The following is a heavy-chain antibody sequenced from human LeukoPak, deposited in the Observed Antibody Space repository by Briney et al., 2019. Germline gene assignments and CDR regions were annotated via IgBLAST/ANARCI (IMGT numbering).Heavy chain of an antibody. J-gene: IGHJ4*02. CDR3: AKDSRLGGYYDSSGYYRTGFDY. CDR2: ISGSGGST. D-gene: IGHD3-22*01. V-gene: IGHV3-23*01. CDR1: GFTFSSYA. Sequence: GGSLRLSCAASGFTFSSYAMSWVRQAPGKGLEWVSAISGSGGSTYYADSVKGRFTISRDNSKNTLYLQMNSLRAEDTAVYYCAKDSRLGGYYDSSGYYRTGFDYWGQGTLVTVSS.